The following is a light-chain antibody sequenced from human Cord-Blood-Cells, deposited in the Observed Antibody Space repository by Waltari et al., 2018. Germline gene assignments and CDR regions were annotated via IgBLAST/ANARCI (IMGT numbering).Light chain of an antibody. V-gene: IGKV3-11*01. CDR3: QQRSNWLT. CDR1: QSVSSY. CDR2: DAS. Sequence: EIVLTQSPATLSLSPGERATISCRASQSVSSYLAWYQQKPDQAHRLLIYDASNRATVIPARCSGSGSATDFTLTISSLAPEEFAVYYWQQRSNWLTFGGGTKVEIK. J-gene: IGKJ4*01.